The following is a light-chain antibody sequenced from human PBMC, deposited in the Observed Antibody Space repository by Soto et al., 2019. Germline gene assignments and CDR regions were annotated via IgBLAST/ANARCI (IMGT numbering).Light chain of an antibody. Sequence: QSALTQPASVSGSPGQSITISCTGSSSDVGNSYLVSWYQQHPGKAPKLMIYEGSKRPSGVSDRFSGSKSGNTASLTISGLQAEDEADYYCCSYAGSTYYVFGTGTKVTVL. CDR2: EGS. V-gene: IGLV2-23*01. J-gene: IGLJ1*01. CDR1: SSDVGNSYL. CDR3: CSYAGSTYYV.